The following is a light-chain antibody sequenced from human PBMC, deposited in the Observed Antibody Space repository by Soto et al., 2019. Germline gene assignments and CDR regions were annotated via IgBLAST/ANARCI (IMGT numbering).Light chain of an antibody. CDR2: DAS. CDR3: QQRSNWPLLT. Sequence: EIVLTQSPATLSFSPGERATLSCRASQSVSSYLAWYQQKPGQAPRLLIYDASNRATGIPARFSGSGSGTDFTRTISSLEPEDFAVYYCQQRSNWPLLTCGGGTKVEIK. J-gene: IGKJ4*02. CDR1: QSVSSY. V-gene: IGKV3-11*01.